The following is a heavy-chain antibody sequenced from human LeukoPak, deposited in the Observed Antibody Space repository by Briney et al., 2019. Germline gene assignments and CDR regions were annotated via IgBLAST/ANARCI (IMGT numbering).Heavy chain of an antibody. D-gene: IGHD6-19*01. V-gene: IGHV3-23*01. Sequence: GGSLRLSCAASGFTFSNYAIRWVRQAPGKGLEWVAGISGSGGSTYYTDSVKGRFTLSRDNSENTLYLQMNSLRAEDTAIYYCAKRGSSGLYCFDSWGQGTLVTVSS. CDR1: GFTFSNYA. CDR3: AKRGSSGLYCFDS. J-gene: IGHJ4*02. CDR2: ISGSGGST.